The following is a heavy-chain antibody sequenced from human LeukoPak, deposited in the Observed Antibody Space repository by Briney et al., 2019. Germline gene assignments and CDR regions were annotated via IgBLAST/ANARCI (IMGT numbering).Heavy chain of an antibody. J-gene: IGHJ6*03. D-gene: IGHD1-26*01. CDR2: INWNGGST. CDR3: AREGYSGSYYYYYYMDV. CDR1: GFTFDDYG. V-gene: IGHV3-20*04. Sequence: GGSLRLSCAASGFTFDDYGMSWVRQAPGKGLEWVSGINWNGGSTGYADSVKGRFTISRDNAKNSLYLQMNSLRAEDTALYYCAREGYSGSYYYYYYMDVWGKGTTVTVYS.